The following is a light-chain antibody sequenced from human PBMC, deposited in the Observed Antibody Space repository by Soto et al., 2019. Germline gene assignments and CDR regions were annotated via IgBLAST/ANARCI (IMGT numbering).Light chain of an antibody. CDR2: AAS. J-gene: IGKJ4*01. V-gene: IGKV1-33*01. CDR3: QQYDNRPLT. CDR1: QDISNY. Sequence: DIQMTQSPSSLSASVGDRVTITCQASQDISNYLNWYQQKPGKAPKLLIYAASNLETGVPSRFSGSGSGTDFTFTISSLQPEDIATYYCQQYDNRPLTFGGGTKVEIK.